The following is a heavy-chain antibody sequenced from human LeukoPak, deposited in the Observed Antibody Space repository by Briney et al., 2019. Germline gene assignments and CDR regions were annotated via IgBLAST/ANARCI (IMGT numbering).Heavy chain of an antibody. J-gene: IGHJ4*02. CDR1: GGSISSYY. V-gene: IGHV4-59*01. CDR2: IYYSGST. CDR3: ARDGYGHIDY. D-gene: IGHD5-12*01. Sequence: SETLSLICTVSGGSISSYYWSWIRQPPGKGLEWTGYIYYSGSTNYNPSLKSRVTISVDTSKNQFSLKLSSVTAADTAVYYCARDGYGHIDYWGQGILVTVSS.